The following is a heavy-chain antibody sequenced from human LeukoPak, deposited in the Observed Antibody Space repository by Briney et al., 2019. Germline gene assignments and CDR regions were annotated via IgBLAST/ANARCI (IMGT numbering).Heavy chain of an antibody. CDR2: ISYDGGNK. CDR1: GFTFSSYA. J-gene: IGHJ4*02. CDR3: ARDSLRGSFDY. V-gene: IGHV3-30-3*01. Sequence: GGSLRLSCAASGFTFSSYAMHWVRQAPGKGLEWVAVISYDGGNKYYADSVKGRFTISRDNSKNTLYLQMNSLRAEDTAVYYCARDSLRGSFDYWGQGTLVTVSS.